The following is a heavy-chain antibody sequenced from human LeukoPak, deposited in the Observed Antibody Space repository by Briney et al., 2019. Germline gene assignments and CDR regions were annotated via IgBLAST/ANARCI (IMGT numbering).Heavy chain of an antibody. D-gene: IGHD6-19*01. CDR1: GFTVNSNY. Sequence: GESLRLSCAASGFTVNSNYMTWVRQAPGKGLEWVSVIYSGSSIYYADSVKGRFTISRDNSKNMLYLQMNSLRVEDTAVYYCARGPNRLVLDYWGQGTLVTVSS. CDR2: IYSGSSI. J-gene: IGHJ4*02. V-gene: IGHV3-66*02. CDR3: ARGPNRLVLDY.